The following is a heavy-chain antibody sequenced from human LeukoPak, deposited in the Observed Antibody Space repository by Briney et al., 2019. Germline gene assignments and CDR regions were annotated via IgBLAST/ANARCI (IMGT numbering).Heavy chain of an antibody. CDR3: AKDPHSSGWYFTAFDY. J-gene: IGHJ4*02. D-gene: IGHD6-19*01. V-gene: IGHV3-30*18. Sequence: GGSLRLSCAASGFTFSNYGMHWVRQAPGKGLEWVAVISYDGSNTFYADSVKGRFTISRDNSKNTLYLQVNSLRAEDTAVYYCAKDPHSSGWYFTAFDYWGQGTLVTVSS. CDR1: GFTFSNYG. CDR2: ISYDGSNT.